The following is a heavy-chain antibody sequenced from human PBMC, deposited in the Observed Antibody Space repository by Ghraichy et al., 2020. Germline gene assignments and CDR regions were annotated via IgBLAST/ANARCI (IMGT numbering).Heavy chain of an antibody. V-gene: IGHV3-30*03. D-gene: IGHD2-2*01. CDR2: IQADGSKE. CDR1: GFTFSHYG. Sequence: GSLRLSCAAAGFTFSHYGMHWVRQAPGKGLEWVTAIQADGSKEYYADSVRGRFTISRDQSKNTVYLHMNSLRVEDTAVYYCARGACHSPSCFPYWGQGSLVTVSS. CDR3: ARGACHSPSCFPY. J-gene: IGHJ4*02.